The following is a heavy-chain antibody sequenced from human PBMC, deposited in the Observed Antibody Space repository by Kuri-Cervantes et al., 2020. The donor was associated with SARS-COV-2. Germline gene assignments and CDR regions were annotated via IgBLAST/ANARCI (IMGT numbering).Heavy chain of an antibody. V-gene: IGHV1-46*03. CDR2: INPSGGST. CDR3: ARENGGVRGEWGLYYYYYYMDV. Sequence: ASVKVSCKASGYTFTSFYIHWVRQAPGQGLEWMAIINPSGGSTSYAQKFQGRDTMTRDTSTSTVYMELSSLRSEDTAVYYCARENGGVRGEWGLYYYYYYMDVWGKGTTVTVSS. D-gene: IGHD3-10*01. CDR1: GYTFTSFY. J-gene: IGHJ6*03.